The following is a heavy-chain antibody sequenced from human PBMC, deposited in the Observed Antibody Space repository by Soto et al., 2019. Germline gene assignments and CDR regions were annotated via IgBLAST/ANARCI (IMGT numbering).Heavy chain of an antibody. CDR2: IYSSGST. CDR1: GDSISSGFYY. V-gene: IGHV4-31*03. D-gene: IGHD3-9*01. CDR3: ARGWKGGYDILSGSYRDVFDM. J-gene: IGHJ3*02. Sequence: PSETLSLTFTVSGDSISSGFYYWSWIRQHPGKGLEWIGHIYSSGSTYYNPSLKSRVTISGDTSKNLFSLRLSSVTAADTAVYYCARGWKGGYDILSGSYRDVFDMWGQGTMVTVSS.